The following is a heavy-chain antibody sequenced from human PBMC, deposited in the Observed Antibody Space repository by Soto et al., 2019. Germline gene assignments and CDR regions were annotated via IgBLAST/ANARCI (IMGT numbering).Heavy chain of an antibody. CDR2: ISGSGGTT. CDR3: AKHLSGSDLFAN. J-gene: IGHJ4*02. V-gene: IGHV3-23*01. Sequence: EVQLLESGGGLVQPGGSLRLSCAASGFTFSTYAMSWVRQAPGKGPEGVSAISGSGGTTYYADSVKGRFTLSRDNSKDTLYLQMNSLRAEDTALYFCAKHLSGSDLFANCGQGTQVTVSS. D-gene: IGHD1-26*01. CDR1: GFTFSTYA.